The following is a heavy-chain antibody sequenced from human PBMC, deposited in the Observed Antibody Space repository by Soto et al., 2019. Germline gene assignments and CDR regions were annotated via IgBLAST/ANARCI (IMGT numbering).Heavy chain of an antibody. CDR1: GLSSSGCC. CDR2: INHSGST. CDR3: ARGRSSSSVGYYYYGMDV. V-gene: IGHV4-34*01. D-gene: IGHD6-6*01. Sequence: SETQSLTRAFAGLSSSGCCWSWIRQTPGKGLEWIGEINHSGSTNYNPSLKSRVIISVDTSKNQFSLKLSSVTAADTAVYYCARGRSSSSVGYYYYGMDVWGQGITVT. J-gene: IGHJ6*02.